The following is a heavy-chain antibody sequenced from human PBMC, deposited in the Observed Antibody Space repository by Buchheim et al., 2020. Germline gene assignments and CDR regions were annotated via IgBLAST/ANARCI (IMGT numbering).Heavy chain of an antibody. D-gene: IGHD1-26*01. Sequence: EVQLVESGGGLVQPGGSLRLSCAASGFIFSTYAMSWVRQAPGKGLEWVSSIRDRGGKTYYADSVKGRFNIFRDNSKNTPHLQMNSLRAEDTAVYYCAKDPSLSGTYFDYWGQGTL. CDR2: IRDRGGKT. CDR1: GFIFSTYA. V-gene: IGHV3-23*04. J-gene: IGHJ4*02. CDR3: AKDPSLSGTYFDY.